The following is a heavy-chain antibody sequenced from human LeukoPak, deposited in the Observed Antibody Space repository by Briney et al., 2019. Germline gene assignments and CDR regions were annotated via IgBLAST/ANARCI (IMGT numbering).Heavy chain of an antibody. V-gene: IGHV3-23*01. D-gene: IGHD5-18*01. J-gene: IGHJ6*02. Sequence: GGSLRLSCAASGFTFSSYAMSWDRQAPGKGLEWVSGISGSGGSTYYADSVKGRFTISRDNSKNTLSLQMNSLRAEDTAVYYCAKHRGYSYGNYYDMHVWGQGTTVSVSS. CDR3: AKHRGYSYGNYYDMHV. CDR2: ISGSGGST. CDR1: GFTFSSYA.